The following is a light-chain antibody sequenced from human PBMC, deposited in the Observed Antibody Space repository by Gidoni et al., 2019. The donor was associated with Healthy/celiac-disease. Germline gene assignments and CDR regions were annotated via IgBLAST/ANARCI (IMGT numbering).Light chain of an antibody. CDR3: QQSYTTPWT. Sequence: DIQMTQSPSSLSASVGDRVTITCRASQSISSYLNWFQQKPGKAPKLLIYGASNLHSGVPSRFGGSGSGTDFTLTISHLQPEDFATYFCQQSYTTPWTFGQGTKVEIK. CDR1: QSISSY. CDR2: GAS. V-gene: IGKV1-39*01. J-gene: IGKJ1*01.